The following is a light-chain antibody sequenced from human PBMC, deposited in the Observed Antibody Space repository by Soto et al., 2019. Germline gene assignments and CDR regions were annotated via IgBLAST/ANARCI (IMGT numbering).Light chain of an antibody. V-gene: IGLV2-23*01. CDR1: SSDVGSYNP. J-gene: IGLJ2*01. Sequence: SVLTQPASMSGSPGQSITISCTGTSSDVGSYNPVSWYQQHPGKAPKVMIYEGSKRPSGVSNRFSGSKSGNTASLTISGLQAEDEADYYCCSYAGGRTSVIFGGGTKVTV. CDR3: CSYAGGRTSVI. CDR2: EGS.